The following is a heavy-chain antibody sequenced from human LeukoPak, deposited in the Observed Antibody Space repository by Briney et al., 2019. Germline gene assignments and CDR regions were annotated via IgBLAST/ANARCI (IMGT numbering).Heavy chain of an antibody. V-gene: IGHV3-23*01. D-gene: IGHD1-14*01. CDR1: GFIFDTHT. CDR3: VRRAAVRGMDF. J-gene: IGHJ6*02. CDR2: ISGSGDST. Sequence: QSGGSLRLSCTASGFIFDTHTLTWVRQAPGKGLEWVASISGSGDSTNYGDSVKGRFTISGDNFKRTVHLEMSNLRADDTAMHYCVRRAAVRGMDFWGLGTTVIVSS.